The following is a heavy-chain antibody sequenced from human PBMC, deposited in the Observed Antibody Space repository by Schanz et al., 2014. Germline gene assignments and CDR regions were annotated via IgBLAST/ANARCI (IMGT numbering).Heavy chain of an antibody. CDR2: INPNSGGT. CDR1: AYTFVGYS. J-gene: IGHJ4*02. CDR3: ARELRLEYYFDY. V-gene: IGHV1-2*02. D-gene: IGHD4-17*01. Sequence: QVQLVQSGAEVKEPGASVKVSCKASAYTFVGYSMHWVRQAPGQGLEWMGRINPNSGGTNYAQKFQGRVTMTRDTSISTAYMELSSLRSDDTAVYYCARELRLEYYFDYWGQGTQVTVSS.